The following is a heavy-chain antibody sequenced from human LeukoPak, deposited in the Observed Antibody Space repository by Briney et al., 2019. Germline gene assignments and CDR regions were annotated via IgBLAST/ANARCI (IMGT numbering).Heavy chain of an antibody. CDR3: ARASSGYSDAFDI. CDR2: ISPSSTYI. D-gene: IGHD3-22*01. J-gene: IGHJ3*02. Sequence: PGGSLRLSCAASGFTFSRYGMHWVRQAPGKGLEWVSSISPSSTYIYYADSLRGRFTISRDNANSSLSLRVNSLRAEDTAVYYCARASSGYSDAFDIWGQGTMVTVSS. CDR1: GFTFSRYG. V-gene: IGHV3-21*01.